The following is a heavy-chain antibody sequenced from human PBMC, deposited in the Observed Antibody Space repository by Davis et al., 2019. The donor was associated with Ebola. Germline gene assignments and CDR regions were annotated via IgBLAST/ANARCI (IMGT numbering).Heavy chain of an antibody. CDR3: ARQDTIFGVVMQDWFDP. J-gene: IGHJ5*02. V-gene: IGHV4-39*01. D-gene: IGHD3-3*01. CDR2: IYYSGST. CDR1: GGSISSSSYY. Sequence: SETLSLTCTVSGGSISSSSYYWGWIRQPPGKGREWIGRIYYSGSTYYNPSLQSRVTISVDTSKNQFSLKLSSVTAADTAVYYCARQDTIFGVVMQDWFDPWGQGTLVTVSS.